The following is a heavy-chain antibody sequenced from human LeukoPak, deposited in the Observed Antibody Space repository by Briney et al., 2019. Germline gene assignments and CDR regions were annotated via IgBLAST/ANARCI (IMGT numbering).Heavy chain of an antibody. CDR3: ARDFLVSPLVGATAYFDY. Sequence: ASQTLSLTCTVSGGSISSGSYYWSWIRQPPGKGLEWIGYIYHSGSTYYNPSLKSRVTMSVDTSKNQFSLKLSSVTAAATAVYYCARDFLVSPLVGATAYFDYWGQGTLVTVSS. V-gene: IGHV4-30-2*01. J-gene: IGHJ4*02. CDR2: IYHSGST. CDR1: GGSISSGSYY. D-gene: IGHD1-26*01.